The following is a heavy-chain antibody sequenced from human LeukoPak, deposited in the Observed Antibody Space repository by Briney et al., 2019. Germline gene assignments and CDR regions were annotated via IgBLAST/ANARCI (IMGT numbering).Heavy chain of an antibody. Sequence: GGSLRLSCAASGFTFRSYGIHWVRQAPGKGLEWVSLIWYDGSNKYYADSVQGRFIISRDNSKNTVSLQMNSLTVEDTAVYYCARAGLGAASDVWGQGTLVTVSS. D-gene: IGHD6-13*01. CDR3: ARAGLGAASDV. CDR1: GFTFRSYG. J-gene: IGHJ4*02. V-gene: IGHV3-33*01. CDR2: IWYDGSNK.